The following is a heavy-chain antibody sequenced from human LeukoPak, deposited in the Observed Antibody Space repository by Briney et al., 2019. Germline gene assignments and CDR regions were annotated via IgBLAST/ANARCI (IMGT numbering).Heavy chain of an antibody. V-gene: IGHV1-69*01. Sequence: GASVKVSCKASGGTFSSHAISWVRQAPGQGLEWMGGIIPIFGTANYAQKFQGRVTITADESTSTAYMELSSLRSEDTAVYYCARDGSDSYGFNWFDPWGQGTLVTVSS. CDR1: GGTFSSHA. CDR2: IIPIFGTA. J-gene: IGHJ5*02. CDR3: ARDGSDSYGFNWFDP. D-gene: IGHD5-18*01.